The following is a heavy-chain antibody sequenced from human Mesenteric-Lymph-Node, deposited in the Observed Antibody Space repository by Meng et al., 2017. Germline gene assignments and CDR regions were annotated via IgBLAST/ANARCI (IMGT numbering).Heavy chain of an antibody. Sequence: GESLKISCAASGFTFSIYEMSWVRQAPGKGLEWVSHIIAPKTYYADSVKGRFTISRDNSKNTLYLQMNSLREEDTAVYFCAKDRKSAIYNGGWFWGRGTVVTVSS. CDR3: AKDRKSAIYNGGWF. CDR1: GFTFSIYE. CDR2: IIAPKT. J-gene: IGHJ4*02. V-gene: IGHV3-23*01. D-gene: IGHD3-10*01.